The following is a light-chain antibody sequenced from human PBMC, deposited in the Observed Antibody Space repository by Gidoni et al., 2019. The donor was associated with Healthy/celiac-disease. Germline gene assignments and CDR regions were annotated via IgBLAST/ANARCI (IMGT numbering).Light chain of an antibody. CDR1: SSDVGGYNY. CDR3: SSYTSSSTLYVV. V-gene: IGLV2-14*03. Sequence: QSALTQPASVSGSPGQSITISCTGTSSDVGGYNYVSWYQQHPGKAPKLMIYDVSNRPSGVSNRFSGSKSGDTASLTISGLQAEDEADYYCSSYTSSSTLYVVFGGGTKLXV. CDR2: DVS. J-gene: IGLJ2*01.